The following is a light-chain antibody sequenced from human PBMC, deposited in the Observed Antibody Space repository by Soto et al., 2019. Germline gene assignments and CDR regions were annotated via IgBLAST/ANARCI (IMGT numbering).Light chain of an antibody. V-gene: IGLV1-44*01. CDR3: AAWDDSLNGWV. CDR2: SNN. Sequence: QSVLTQPPSGSGTPGQTVTIYCSGSSSNIGSNTVNWYQQLPGTAPKLLIYSNNQRPSGVPDRFSGSKSGTSASLAISGLQSEDEADYYCAAWDDSLNGWVFGGGTKLTGL. CDR1: SSNIGSNT. J-gene: IGLJ3*02.